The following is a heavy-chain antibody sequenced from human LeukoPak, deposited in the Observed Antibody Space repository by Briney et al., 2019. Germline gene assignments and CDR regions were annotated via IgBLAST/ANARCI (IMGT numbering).Heavy chain of an antibody. Sequence: GGSLRLSCAASGFTFSSYAMSWVRQAPGKGLEWVSAISGSGGSTYYADSVKGRFTISRDNSKNTLYLQMNSLRAEDTAVYYCAKLQKSLVVVTSATSSAFDIWGQGTMVTVSS. CDR2: ISGSGGST. D-gene: IGHD2-15*01. CDR3: AKLQKSLVVVTSATSSAFDI. CDR1: GFTFSSYA. J-gene: IGHJ3*02. V-gene: IGHV3-23*01.